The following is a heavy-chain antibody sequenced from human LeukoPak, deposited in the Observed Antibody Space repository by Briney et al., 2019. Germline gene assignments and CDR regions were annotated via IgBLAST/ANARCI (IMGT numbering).Heavy chain of an antibody. CDR1: GYTFTSYD. J-gene: IGHJ4*02. CDR2: MNPNSDNT. V-gene: IGHV1-8*01. D-gene: IGHD3-22*01. CDR3: ATDGTRDSSGYYDY. Sequence: ASVKVSCKASGYTFTSYDINWVRQATGQGLEWMGWMNPNSDNTGYAQKFQGIVTMTRNTSISTAYMELSSLRSEDTAVYYCATDGTRDSSGYYDYWGQGTLVTVSS.